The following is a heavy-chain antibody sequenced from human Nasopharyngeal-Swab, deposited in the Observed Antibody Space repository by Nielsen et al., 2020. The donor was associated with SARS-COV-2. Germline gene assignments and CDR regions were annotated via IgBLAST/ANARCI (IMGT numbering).Heavy chain of an antibody. D-gene: IGHD2-2*01. J-gene: IGHJ5*02. CDR3: ARTFPFCSSTNCPNWFDL. CDR2: IYNSGNT. Sequence: WIRQPPGKGLEWIGYIYNSGNTDYNPSPKSRIIISVDTSENQFSLKLSSVTAADTAVYYCARTFPFCSSTNCPNWFDLWGQGTLVTVSS. V-gene: IGHV4-31*02.